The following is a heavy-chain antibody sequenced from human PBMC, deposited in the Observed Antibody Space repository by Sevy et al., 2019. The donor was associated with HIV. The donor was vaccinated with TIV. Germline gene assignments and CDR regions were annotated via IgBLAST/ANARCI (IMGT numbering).Heavy chain of an antibody. CDR2: ISSSSSYI. J-gene: IGHJ6*03. V-gene: IGHV3-21*01. CDR1: GFTFSSYS. CDR3: ARASAAADGYYYYYMDV. D-gene: IGHD6-13*01. Sequence: GGSLRLSCAASGFTFSSYSMNWVRQAPGKGLEWLSSISSSSSYIYYADSVKGRFTISRDNAKNSLYLQMNSLRAEDTAVYYCARASAAADGYYYYYMDVWGKGTTVTVSS.